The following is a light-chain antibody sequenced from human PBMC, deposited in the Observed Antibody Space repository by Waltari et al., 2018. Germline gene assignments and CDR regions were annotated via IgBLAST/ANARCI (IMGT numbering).Light chain of an antibody. CDR3: CSFADSYTYV. CDR1: SSDVGGYNY. CDR2: DVG. J-gene: IGLJ1*01. V-gene: IGLV2-11*01. Sequence: QSALTQPRSVSGSPGQSVTISCTGTSSDVGGYNYVSWYQQQPGKAPKLMVYDVGKRPSGVPDRFSGSKSGNTASLTISGLQAEDEADYYCCSFADSYTYVFGTGTEVTVL.